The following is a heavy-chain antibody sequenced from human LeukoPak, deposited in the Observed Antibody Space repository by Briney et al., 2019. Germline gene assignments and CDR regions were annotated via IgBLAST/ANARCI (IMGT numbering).Heavy chain of an antibody. CDR2: INTDGSST. V-gene: IGHV3-74*01. CDR3: ARELGYTAMAATDY. CDR1: GFTFSSYW. J-gene: IGHJ4*02. Sequence: GGSLRLSCAASGFTFSSYWMHWVRQAPGKGLVWVSRINTDGSSTSYADSVKGRFTISRDNAKYTLYLQMNSLRAEDTAVYYCARELGYTAMAATDYWGQGTLVTVSS. D-gene: IGHD5-18*01.